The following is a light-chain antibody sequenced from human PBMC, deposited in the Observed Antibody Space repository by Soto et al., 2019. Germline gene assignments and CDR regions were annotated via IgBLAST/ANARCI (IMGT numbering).Light chain of an antibody. CDR2: TAS. Sequence: DIQMTQSPSSLSASVGDRVTITCRTSQPISDYLNWYQQKPGKAPTLLIYTASNLQSGVPSRFSGSGSGTHFTLTISSLQPEDFATYYCQQSYSTPLTFGGGTKVDIK. CDR3: QQSYSTPLT. V-gene: IGKV1-39*01. CDR1: QPISDY. J-gene: IGKJ4*01.